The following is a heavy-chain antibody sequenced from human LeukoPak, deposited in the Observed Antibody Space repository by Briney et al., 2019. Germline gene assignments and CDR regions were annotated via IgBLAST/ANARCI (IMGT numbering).Heavy chain of an antibody. CDR2: ISYDGSNK. J-gene: IGHJ6*04. CDR3: AKDPFLGSGSYSYHYYGMDV. V-gene: IGHV3-30*18. D-gene: IGHD3-10*01. CDR1: GFTFSSYG. Sequence: HPGGSLRLSCAASGFTFSSYGMHWVRQAPGKGLEWVAVISYDGSNKYYADSVKGRFTISRDNSKNTLYLQMNSLRAEDTAVYYCAKDPFLGSGSYSYHYYGMDVWGKGTTVTVSS.